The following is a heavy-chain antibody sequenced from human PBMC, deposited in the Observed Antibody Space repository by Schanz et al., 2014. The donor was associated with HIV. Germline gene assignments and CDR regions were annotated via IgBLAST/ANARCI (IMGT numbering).Heavy chain of an antibody. J-gene: IGHJ4*02. Sequence: QVQLVQSGAEVKKPGASVMLSCKASGDTFNNYALNWVRQAPGQGLEWMGSINPISDYTSYAQKFQGGVTMTTDTSTSTVYMELTSLTSDDTAMYYCTREMERGGYDRFDYWGQGALVIVSS. CDR2: INPISDYT. CDR1: GDTFNNYA. V-gene: IGHV1-46*02. D-gene: IGHD5-12*01. CDR3: TREMERGGYDRFDY.